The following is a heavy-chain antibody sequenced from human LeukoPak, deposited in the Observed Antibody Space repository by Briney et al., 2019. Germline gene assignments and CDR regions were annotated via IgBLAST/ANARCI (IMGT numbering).Heavy chain of an antibody. CDR2: ISGSGGST. J-gene: IGHJ4*02. V-gene: IGHV3-23*01. CDR1: GFTFSSYA. CDR3: AKDNTPFILTGSYFDY. Sequence: GGSLRLSCAASGFTFSSYAMSRVRQAPGKGLEWVSAISGSGGSTYYADSVKGRFTISRDNSKNTLYLQMNSLGAEDTAVYYCAKDNTPFILTGSYFDYWGQGTLVTVSS. D-gene: IGHD3-9*01.